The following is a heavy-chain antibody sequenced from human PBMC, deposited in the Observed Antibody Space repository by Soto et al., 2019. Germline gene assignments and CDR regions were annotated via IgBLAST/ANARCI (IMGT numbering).Heavy chain of an antibody. CDR1: GFTFSSYW. CDR2: IKQDGSEK. CDR3: AREVSMIVVDV. J-gene: IGHJ6*02. V-gene: IGHV3-7*01. D-gene: IGHD3-22*01. Sequence: PGESLKISCAASGFTFSSYWMSWVRQAPGKGLEWVANIKQDGSEKYYVDSVKGRFTISGDNAKNPLYLQMNSLRAEDTAVYYCAREVSMIVVDVWRPGTTVTVFS.